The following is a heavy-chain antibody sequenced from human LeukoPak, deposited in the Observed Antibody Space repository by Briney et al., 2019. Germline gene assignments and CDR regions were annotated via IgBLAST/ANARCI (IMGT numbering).Heavy chain of an antibody. J-gene: IGHJ5*02. Sequence: PGGSLRLSCAASGFTFSSYAMSWVRQAPGKGLEWVSAISGSGGSTYYADSVKGRFTISRDNSKNTLYLQINSLRAEDTVVYYCARDHGRNWFDPWGQGTLVTVSS. CDR1: GFTFSSYA. CDR3: ARDHGRNWFDP. V-gene: IGHV3-23*01. CDR2: ISGSGGST.